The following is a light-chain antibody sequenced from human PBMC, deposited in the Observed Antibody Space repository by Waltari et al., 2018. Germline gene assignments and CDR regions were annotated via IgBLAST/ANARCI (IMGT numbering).Light chain of an antibody. V-gene: IGLV1-51*01. Sequence: QSVLTQPPSVSAAPGQKVTISCPGPGSNIGSNFVSWYQQLPGTAPKLLIYDNNKRPSGIPDRFSGSKSGTSATLGITGLQTGDEADYYCGTWDTDLSVVFGGGTKLTVL. CDR3: GTWDTDLSVV. J-gene: IGLJ2*01. CDR1: GSNIGSNF. CDR2: DNN.